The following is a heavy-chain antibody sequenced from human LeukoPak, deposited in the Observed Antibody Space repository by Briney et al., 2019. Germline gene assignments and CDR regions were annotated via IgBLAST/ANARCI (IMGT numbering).Heavy chain of an antibody. D-gene: IGHD1-26*01. J-gene: IGHJ4*02. Sequence: GGSLRLSCAASGFTFSNAWMSWVRQAPGKGLEWVGCIKSKTDGRTTDYAAAVKGTFTIARDDTKNTLYLQMNSLKTEDTAVYYCTTEWELLTFDYWGQGTLVTVSS. V-gene: IGHV3-15*01. CDR2: IKSKTDGRTT. CDR1: GFTFSNAW. CDR3: TTEWELLTFDY.